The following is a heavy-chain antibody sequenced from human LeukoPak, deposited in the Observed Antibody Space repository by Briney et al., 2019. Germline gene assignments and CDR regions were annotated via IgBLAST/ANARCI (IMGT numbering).Heavy chain of an antibody. CDR2: IYTSGST. CDR3: ARWGITMVRGVIRKDYYYYYMDV. D-gene: IGHD3-10*01. Sequence: SETLSLTCIVSGGSISSYYWSWIRQPAGKGLEWIGRIYTSGSTNYNPSLKSRVTMSVDTSKNQFSLKLSSVTAADTAVYYCARWGITMVRGVIRKDYYYYYMDVWGKGTTVTVSS. J-gene: IGHJ6*03. CDR1: GGSISSYY. V-gene: IGHV4-4*07.